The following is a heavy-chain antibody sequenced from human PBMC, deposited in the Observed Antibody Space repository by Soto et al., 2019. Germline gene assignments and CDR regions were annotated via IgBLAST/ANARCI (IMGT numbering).Heavy chain of an antibody. D-gene: IGHD3-10*01. CDR1: GGTFSSYA. V-gene: IGHV1-69*12. J-gene: IGHJ5*02. Sequence: QVQLVQSGAEVKKPGSSVKVSCKASGGTFSSYAISWVRQAPGQVLEWLGVIIPIFGTANYAQKFQGRVTITADESTSTAYMELSSLRSEDTAVYYCATPRVKYYYGSGSYPESAWFDPWGQGTLVTVSS. CDR2: IIPIFGTA. CDR3: ATPRVKYYYGSGSYPESAWFDP.